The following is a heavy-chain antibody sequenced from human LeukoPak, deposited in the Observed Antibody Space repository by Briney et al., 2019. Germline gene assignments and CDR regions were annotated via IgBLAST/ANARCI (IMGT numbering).Heavy chain of an antibody. J-gene: IGHJ4*02. Sequence: GGSLRLSCVASGFTFSNYAMHWVRQAPGKGLEWVAVISYGGSNKYYADSVKGRFTISRDNAKNSLYLQMNSLRAEDTAVYYCARDQRSYGYIDYWGQGTLVTVSS. D-gene: IGHD5-18*01. CDR1: GFTFSNYA. CDR3: ARDQRSYGYIDY. CDR2: ISYGGSNK. V-gene: IGHV3-30*04.